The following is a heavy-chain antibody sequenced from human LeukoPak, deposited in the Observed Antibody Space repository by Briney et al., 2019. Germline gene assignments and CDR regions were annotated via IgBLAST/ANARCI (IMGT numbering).Heavy chain of an antibody. CDR1: GGSFSDYS. CDR3: ARIGYSFSINDWSRTGLGAYPTKYYYYMDV. V-gene: IGHV4-34*01. Sequence: SETLSLTCAVYGGSFSDYSWSWIRQPPGKGLEWIGEIKPSGGTNHNPSLMSRVSMSVDTSKNQISLRVSSVTAADTAVYYCARIGYSFSINDWSRTGLGAYPTKYYYYMDVWGKGQRSPSR. J-gene: IGHJ6*03. CDR2: IKPSGGT. D-gene: IGHD5-18*01.